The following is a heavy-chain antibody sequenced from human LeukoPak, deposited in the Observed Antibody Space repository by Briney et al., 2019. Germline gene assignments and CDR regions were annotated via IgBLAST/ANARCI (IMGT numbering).Heavy chain of an antibody. V-gene: IGHV3-49*03. CDR3: TRDRVDGLDYFDY. D-gene: IGHD3-10*01. CDR1: GFTFGDYA. Sequence: GGSLRLSCTASGFTFGDYAMSWFRQAPGKGLEWVGFIRSKAYGGTTEYAASVKGRFTISRDDSKSIAYLQMNSLKTEDTAVYYCTRDRVDGLDYFDYWGQGTLVTVSS. J-gene: IGHJ4*02. CDR2: IRSKAYGGTT.